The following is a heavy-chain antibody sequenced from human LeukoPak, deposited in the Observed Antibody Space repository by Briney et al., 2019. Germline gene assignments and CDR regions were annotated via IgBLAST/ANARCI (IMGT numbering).Heavy chain of an antibody. CDR3: ARREADFWSGYSYYFDF. D-gene: IGHD3-3*01. CDR1: GGSFSGSY. V-gene: IGHV4-34*01. Sequence: SETLSLTCAVSGGSFSGSYWNWIRQPPGKGLEWIGEINHSGSTNYDPSLKSRVTISVDTSKNQFSLKLTSVTAADTAVYYCARREADFWSGYSYYFDFWGQGTLVTVSS. CDR2: INHSGST. J-gene: IGHJ4*02.